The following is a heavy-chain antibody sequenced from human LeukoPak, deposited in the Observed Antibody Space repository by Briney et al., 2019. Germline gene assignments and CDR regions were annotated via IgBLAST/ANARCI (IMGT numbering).Heavy chain of an antibody. D-gene: IGHD3-22*01. V-gene: IGHV3-NL1*01. CDR1: GFTFSTYA. Sequence: GGSLRLSCAASGFTFSTYAMHWLGQAPGKGLEWVSGITTSGGSASYADSVKGRFTISRDNPGATLFMEMHSLRAEDTAFCYGIIIDPYYEGGVYSVQWGQATLVTASS. CDR2: ITTSGGSA. CDR3: IIIDPYYEGGVYSVQ. J-gene: IGHJ4*02.